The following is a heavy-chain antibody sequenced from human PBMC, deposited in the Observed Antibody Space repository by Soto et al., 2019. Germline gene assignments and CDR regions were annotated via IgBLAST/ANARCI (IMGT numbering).Heavy chain of an antibody. CDR2: INPNSGGT. V-gene: IGHV1-2*04. CDR1: GYTFTGYY. Sequence: ASVTVSCKASGYTFTGYYMHWVRQAPGQGLEWMGWINPNSGGTNYAQKFQGWVTMTRDTSISTAYMELSRLRSDDTAVYYCAREPHLEKRGYYYYGMDVWGQGTTVTVSS. J-gene: IGHJ6*02. D-gene: IGHD3-3*01. CDR3: AREPHLEKRGYYYYGMDV.